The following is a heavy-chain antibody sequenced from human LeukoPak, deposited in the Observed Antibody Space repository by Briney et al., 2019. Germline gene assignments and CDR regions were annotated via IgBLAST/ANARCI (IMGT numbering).Heavy chain of an antibody. Sequence: PGGSLRLSCAASGVTFSSYWMHWVRQAPGKGLEYVSAINSNGGSTYYANSVKGRFTISRDNSKNTLYLQMGSLRAKDMAVYYCATWSGYHHVYWGQGTLVTVSS. J-gene: IGHJ4*02. CDR3: ATWSGYHHVY. CDR1: GVTFSSYW. V-gene: IGHV3-64*01. CDR2: INSNGGST. D-gene: IGHD3-3*01.